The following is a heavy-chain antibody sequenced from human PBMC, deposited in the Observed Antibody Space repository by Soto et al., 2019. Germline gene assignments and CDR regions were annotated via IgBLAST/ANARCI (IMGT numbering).Heavy chain of an antibody. D-gene: IGHD2-21*02. CDR2: INHSGST. CDR3: ARGLRGGDSDDY. V-gene: IGHV4-34*01. Sequence: SETLSLTCAVYGGSFSGYYWSWIRQPPGKGLEWIGEINHSGSTNYNPSLKSRVTISVDTSKNQFSLKLSSVTAADTAVYYCARGLRGGDSDDYWGQGTLVTVSS. J-gene: IGHJ4*02. CDR1: GGSFSGYY.